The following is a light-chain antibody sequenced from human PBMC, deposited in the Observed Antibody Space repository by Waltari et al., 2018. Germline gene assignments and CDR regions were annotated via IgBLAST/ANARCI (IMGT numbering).Light chain of an antibody. J-gene: IGKJ1*01. CDR1: QGISSY. V-gene: IGKV1-17*01. CDR2: ATS. CDR3: LQHNNYPWT. Sequence: DVQMTQSPSSLSASIGDTVTITCRASQGISSYLNWFQQKSGKAPKLLIYATSNLEDGVPSRFSGSGSGTEFTLTISSLQPEDFATYYCLQHNNYPWTFGQGTKVEIK.